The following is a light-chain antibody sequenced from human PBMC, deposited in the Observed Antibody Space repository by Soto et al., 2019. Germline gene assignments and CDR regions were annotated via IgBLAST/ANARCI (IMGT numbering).Light chain of an antibody. CDR3: QQRYSWLRV. J-gene: IGKJ1*01. CDR1: QSVSSS. V-gene: IGKV3-11*01. CDR2: SGY. Sequence: FLLTQSPDPLSLSPGETATLSCRASQSVSSSVAWYQHKPGQSPRLVVYSGYKRSPGIPARFSGSGSGTDFTLTISSLESDDFAIYYCQQRYSWLRVFGPGTKVDIK.